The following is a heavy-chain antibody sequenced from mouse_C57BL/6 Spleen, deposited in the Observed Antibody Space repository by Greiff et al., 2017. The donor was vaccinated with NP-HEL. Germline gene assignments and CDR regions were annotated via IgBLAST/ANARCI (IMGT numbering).Heavy chain of an antibody. J-gene: IGHJ2*01. Sequence: EVMLVESEGGLVQPGSSMKLSCTASGFTFSDYYMAWVRQVPEKGLEWVANINYDGSSTYYLDSLKSRFIISRDNAKNILYLQMSSLKSEDTATYYCARDNYYGSSAGYFDYWGQGTTLTVSS. D-gene: IGHD1-1*01. CDR3: ARDNYYGSSAGYFDY. CDR2: INYDGSST. CDR1: GFTFSDYY. V-gene: IGHV5-16*01.